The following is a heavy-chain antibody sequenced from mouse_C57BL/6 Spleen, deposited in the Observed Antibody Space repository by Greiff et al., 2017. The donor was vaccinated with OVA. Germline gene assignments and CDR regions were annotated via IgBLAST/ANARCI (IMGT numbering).Heavy chain of an antibody. CDR1: GYTFTSYW. V-gene: IGHV1-53*01. CDR3: AREGLLRDYFDY. D-gene: IGHD2-3*01. Sequence: QVQLQQSGTELVKPGASVKLSCKASGYTFTSYWMHWVKQRPGQGLEWIGNINPSNGGTNYNEKFKSKATLTVDKSSSTAYMQLSSLKSEDSAVYYCAREGLLRDYFDYWGQGTTLTVSS. J-gene: IGHJ2*01. CDR2: INPSNGGT.